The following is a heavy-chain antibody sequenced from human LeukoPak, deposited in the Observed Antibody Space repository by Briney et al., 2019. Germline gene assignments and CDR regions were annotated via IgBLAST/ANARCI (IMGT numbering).Heavy chain of an antibody. Sequence: SETLSLTCNVSGGSISSGGYYWSWIRQHPGEGLEWIGYIYYSGSTYYNPSLKSRVTISVDTSKNQFSLKLSSVTAADTAVYYCARGTGCSSTSCYYNWFDPWGQGTLVTVSS. D-gene: IGHD2-2*01. V-gene: IGHV4-31*03. J-gene: IGHJ5*02. CDR1: GGSISSGGYY. CDR2: IYYSGST. CDR3: ARGTGCSSTSCYYNWFDP.